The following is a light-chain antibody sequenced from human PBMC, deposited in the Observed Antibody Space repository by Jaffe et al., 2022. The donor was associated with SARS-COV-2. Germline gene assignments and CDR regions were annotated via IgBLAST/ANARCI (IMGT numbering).Light chain of an antibody. CDR3: QAWDSSTGV. CDR2: RDD. J-gene: IGLJ1*01. CDR1: KLGDKY. V-gene: IGLV3-1*01. Sequence: YELTQPPSVSVSPGETARITCSGDKLGDKYASWYQQKPGQSPVLVIYRDDKRPSGIPERFSGSNSGSTATLTISGTQAMDEADYYCQAWDSSTGVFGTGTKVTVL.